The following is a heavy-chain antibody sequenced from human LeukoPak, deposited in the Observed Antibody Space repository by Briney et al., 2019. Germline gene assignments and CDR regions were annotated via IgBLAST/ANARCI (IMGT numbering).Heavy chain of an antibody. CDR1: VFTLSSYW. CDR2: IKEDGNEK. J-gene: IGHJ3*02. Sequence: PGGSLRLSCVVSVFTLSSYWISWVRQAPGRGREWVSNIKEDGNEKYYVESVKGRFTISRDKAKNSLYLQQNSLRAEDTAMYYCASSLYDILTGYQPSHDAFDIWGQGTMVTVSS. CDR3: ASSLYDILTGYQPSHDAFDI. D-gene: IGHD3-9*01. V-gene: IGHV3-7*01.